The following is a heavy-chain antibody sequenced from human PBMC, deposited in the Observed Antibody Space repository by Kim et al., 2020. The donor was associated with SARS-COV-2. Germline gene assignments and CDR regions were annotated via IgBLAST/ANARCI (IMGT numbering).Heavy chain of an antibody. J-gene: IGHJ5*01. Sequence: GGSLRLSCAASGFTFSGYWMNWVRQAPGKGLEWVANIKEDGRAQYYGDPVKGRSTISRDTAKNLLYLQLNSLTADEAALYYSTRPPIVLLVASDYHDSWG. D-gene: IGHD3-22*01. V-gene: IGHV3-7*03. CDR2: IKEDGRAQ. CDR1: GFTFSGYW. CDR3: TRPPIVLLVASDYHDS.